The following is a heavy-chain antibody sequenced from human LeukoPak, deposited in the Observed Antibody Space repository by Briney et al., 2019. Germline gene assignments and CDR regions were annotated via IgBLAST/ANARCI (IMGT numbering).Heavy chain of an antibody. CDR1: GGSISSSSYY. D-gene: IGHD3-22*01. V-gene: IGHV4-39*01. CDR3: ARHFGGYYYDSSGSPGWFDP. J-gene: IGHJ5*02. Sequence: SETLSLTCTVSGGSISSSSYYWGWIRQPPGKGLEWIGSIYYSGSTYYNPSLKSRVTISVDTSKNQFSLKLSSVTAADTAVYYCARHFGGYYYDSSGSPGWFDPWGQGTLVTVSS. CDR2: IYYSGST.